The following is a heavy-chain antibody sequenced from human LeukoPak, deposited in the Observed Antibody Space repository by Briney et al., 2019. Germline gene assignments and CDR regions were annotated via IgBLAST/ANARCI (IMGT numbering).Heavy chain of an antibody. V-gene: IGHV1-69*04. CDR2: IIPILGIA. CDR1: GGTFSSYA. J-gene: IGHJ4*02. CDR3: ARGDILTGYDFDY. Sequence: ASVKVSCKASGGTFSSYAISWVRQAPGQGPEWMGRIIPILGIANYAQKFQGRVTITADKSTSTAYMELSSLRSEDTAVYYCARGDILTGYDFDYWGQGTLVTVSS. D-gene: IGHD3-9*01.